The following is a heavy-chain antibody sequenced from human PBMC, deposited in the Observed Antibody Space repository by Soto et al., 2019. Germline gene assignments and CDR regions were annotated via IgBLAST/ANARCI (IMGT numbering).Heavy chain of an antibody. Sequence: PSETLSLTCTVSGGSIGSYYWSWVRQPPGKGLEWIGYIYYSGTHSYNPSLKSRLTISLDTSKNQFSLELNSVTAADTAVYFCARVQMATLYFDYWGQGTLVTVSS. CDR1: GGSIGSYY. V-gene: IGHV4-59*01. J-gene: IGHJ4*02. CDR3: ARVQMATLYFDY. CDR2: IYYSGTH. D-gene: IGHD5-12*01.